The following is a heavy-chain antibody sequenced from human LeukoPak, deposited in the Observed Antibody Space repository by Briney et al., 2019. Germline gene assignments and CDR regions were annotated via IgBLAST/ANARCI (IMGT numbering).Heavy chain of an antibody. Sequence: ASVKVSCKASGYTFTGYYMHWVRQAPGQGLEWMGWINPNSGGTNYAQKFQGRVTMTRDTSISTAYMELSRLRSDDTAVYYCARKYYGSGSYYNLGYWGQGTLVTVSS. J-gene: IGHJ4*02. CDR1: GYTFTGYY. CDR3: ARKYYGSGSYYNLGY. CDR2: INPNSGGT. V-gene: IGHV1-2*02. D-gene: IGHD3-10*01.